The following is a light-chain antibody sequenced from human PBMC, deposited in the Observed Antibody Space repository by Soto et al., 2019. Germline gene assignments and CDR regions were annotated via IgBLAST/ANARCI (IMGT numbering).Light chain of an antibody. V-gene: IGKV3-20*01. CDR1: QSVDRNY. J-gene: IGKJ1*01. Sequence: EIVLTQSPGTLSLSPGESATLSCRASQSVDRNYLAWYQQKPGQAPRLLIYGASSRATGIPPRFSGSGSGTEFVLTISGLEPKDFAVYYCHQFASTPRTFGQGTKVESK. CDR2: GAS. CDR3: HQFASTPRT.